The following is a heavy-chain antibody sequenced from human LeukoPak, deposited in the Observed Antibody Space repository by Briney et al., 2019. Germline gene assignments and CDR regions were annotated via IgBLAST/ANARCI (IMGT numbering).Heavy chain of an antibody. J-gene: IGHJ4*02. D-gene: IGHD6-19*01. V-gene: IGHV3-48*04. CDR2: ISSSGSTI. CDR3: ARELLSSGWYPAAFDY. CDR1: GFTFSNAW. Sequence: GGSLRLSCAASGFTFSNAWMNWVRQAPGKGLEWVSYISSSGSTIYYADSVKGRFTISRDNAKNSLYLQMNSLRAEDTAVYYCARELLSSGWYPAAFDYWGQGTLVTVSS.